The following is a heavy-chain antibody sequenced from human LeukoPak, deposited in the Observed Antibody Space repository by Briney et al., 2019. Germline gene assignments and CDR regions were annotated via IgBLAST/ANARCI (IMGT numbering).Heavy chain of an antibody. Sequence: GGPLRLSXAASGFTFSSYNMNWVRQAPGKGLEWVSSISSGSSYIYYADSVKGRFTISRDNAKNSLYLQMNSLRAEDTAVYYCARVESGCSSTSCYRGAFDYWGQGTLVTVSS. J-gene: IGHJ4*02. CDR2: ISSGSSYI. V-gene: IGHV3-21*01. CDR1: GFTFSSYN. D-gene: IGHD2-2*01. CDR3: ARVESGCSSTSCYRGAFDY.